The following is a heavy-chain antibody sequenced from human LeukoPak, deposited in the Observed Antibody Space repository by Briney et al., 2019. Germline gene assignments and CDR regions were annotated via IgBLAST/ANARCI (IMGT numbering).Heavy chain of an antibody. Sequence: GRSLRLSCAASGFTFSSYAMHWVRQAPGKGLEWVAVISYDGSNEYYADSVKGRFTISRDNSKNTLYLQMNSLRAEDTAVYYCSVAGKGTEYYFDYWGQGTLVTVSS. CDR1: GFTFSSYA. CDR3: SVAGKGTEYYFDY. D-gene: IGHD6-19*01. J-gene: IGHJ4*02. CDR2: ISYDGSNE. V-gene: IGHV3-30-3*01.